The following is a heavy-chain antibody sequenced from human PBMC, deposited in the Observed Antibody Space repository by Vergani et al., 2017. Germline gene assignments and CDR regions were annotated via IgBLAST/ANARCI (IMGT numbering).Heavy chain of an antibody. CDR2: ISGIGGST. J-gene: IGHJ6*02. V-gene: IGHV3-23*01. Sequence: EVQLLESGGGLVQPGVSLRLSCAASGFTFSSYAMSWVRQAPGKGLEWVSAISGIGGSTYYADPVKGRFTISRDNTKNTLYLQMNSLRAEDTAVYDCAGTRVAGPGDYYYYGMDVWGQGTTVTVSS. CDR3: AGTRVAGPGDYYYYGMDV. D-gene: IGHD1-14*01. CDR1: GFTFSSYA.